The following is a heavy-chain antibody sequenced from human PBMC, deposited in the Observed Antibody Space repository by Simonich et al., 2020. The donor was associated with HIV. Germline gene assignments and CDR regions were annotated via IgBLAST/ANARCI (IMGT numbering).Heavy chain of an antibody. CDR3: ARHSGYADAFDI. D-gene: IGHD5-12*01. V-gene: IGHV4-34*01. CDR2: IDDSGSP. J-gene: IGHJ3*02. CDR1: GGSFSGYY. Sequence: QVHLQQWGAGLLKPSETLSLTCAVYGGSFSGYYWNWIRQPPGKGLEWIGEIDDSGSPNYSPSLKSRVTISLDTAKNQFSLKLSSVTAADTAVYYCARHSGYADAFDIWGQGTMITVSS.